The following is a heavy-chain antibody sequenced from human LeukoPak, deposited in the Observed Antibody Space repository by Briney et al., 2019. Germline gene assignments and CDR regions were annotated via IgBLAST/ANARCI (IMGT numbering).Heavy chain of an antibody. CDR1: GGSISSSSYY. Sequence: SETLSLTCTVSGGSISSSSYYWGWIRQSPGKGLEWIGSIFYSGSTYYNPSLKSRVTISVDTSKNQFSLKLSSVTAADTAVYYCARVLRVGPTAFDFWGQGTLVTVSS. V-gene: IGHV4-39*07. J-gene: IGHJ4*02. D-gene: IGHD1-26*01. CDR3: ARVLRVGPTAFDF. CDR2: IFYSGST.